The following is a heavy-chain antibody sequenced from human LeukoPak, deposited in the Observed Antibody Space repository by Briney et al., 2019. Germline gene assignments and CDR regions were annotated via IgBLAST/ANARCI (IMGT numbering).Heavy chain of an antibody. V-gene: IGHV4-34*01. CDR2: INHSGST. CDR3: ARHSDEPTGFDY. Sequence: PSETLSLTCAVYGGSFSGYYWSWIRQPPGKGLEWIGEINHSGSTNYNPSLKSRVTISVDTSKNQFSLKLSSVTAADTAVYYCARHSDEPTGFDYWGQGTLVTVSS. CDR1: GGSFSGYY. J-gene: IGHJ4*02. D-gene: IGHD1-26*01.